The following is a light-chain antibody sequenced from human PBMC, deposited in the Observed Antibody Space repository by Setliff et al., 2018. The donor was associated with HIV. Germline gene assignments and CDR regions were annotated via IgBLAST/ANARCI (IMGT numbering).Light chain of an antibody. J-gene: IGLJ2*01. Sequence: QSALAQPRSVSGSPGQSVTISCTGTSSDVGGYNYVSWYQHHPGKAPKLMIYDVRKRPSGVPDRFSGSKSGNTASLTISGLQAEDEADYYCSSYRSTNTRAFGGGTKVTVL. CDR1: SSDVGGYNY. V-gene: IGLV2-11*01. CDR3: SSYRSTNTRA. CDR2: DVR.